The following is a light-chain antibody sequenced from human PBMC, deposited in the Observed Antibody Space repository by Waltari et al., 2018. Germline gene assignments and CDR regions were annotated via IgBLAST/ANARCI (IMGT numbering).Light chain of an antibody. CDR2: WAS. V-gene: IGKV4-1*01. CDR3: QQSHSAPLA. Sequence: DIVMTQSPDSLTVSLGERATINCKSSHSLLYYSNNKNYISWYQQKPGQAPKLLIYWASTRDSGVPDRFSGSGSETDFTLTISSLQIEDFATYYCQQSHSAPLAFGGGTRLEI. J-gene: IGKJ4*01. CDR1: HSLLYYSNNKNY.